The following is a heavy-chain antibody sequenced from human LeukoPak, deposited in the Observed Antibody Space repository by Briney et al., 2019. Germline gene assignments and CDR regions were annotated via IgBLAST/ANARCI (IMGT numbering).Heavy chain of an antibody. V-gene: IGHV1-18*01. CDR1: GYMFTSDI. Sequence: ASVKVSCKGFGYMFTSDIITWVRQAPGQGLEWMGWISADNGETNYARKFQGRVTMTTDTSTSTVYMELRNLRSDDTAVYYCARYCSSTSCYGPEGAYGMDVWGQGTTVTVSS. CDR3: ARYCSSTSCYGPEGAYGMDV. CDR2: ISADNGET. D-gene: IGHD2-2*01. J-gene: IGHJ6*02.